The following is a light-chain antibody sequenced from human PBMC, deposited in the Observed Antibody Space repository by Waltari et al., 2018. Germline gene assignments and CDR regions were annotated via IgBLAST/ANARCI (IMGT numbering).Light chain of an antibody. CDR1: SGINVGSYR. J-gene: IGLJ2*01. V-gene: IGLV5-45*03. CDR2: YKSDSDK. CDR3: MIWHNNAVV. Sequence: QAVLTQPSSLSASPGASASLTCTLRSGINVGSYRIYWYQQKPGSPPQYLLRYKSDSDKHHDCRVPRRLSVSKDASANAGILLISGLQSEDEADYYCMIWHNNAVVVGGGTTLTVL.